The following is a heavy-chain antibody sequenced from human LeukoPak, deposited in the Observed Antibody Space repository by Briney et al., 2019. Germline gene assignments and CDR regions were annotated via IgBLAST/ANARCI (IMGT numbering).Heavy chain of an antibody. CDR2: IVYDGGYK. V-gene: IGHV3-30*02. CDR1: GFTFNSHG. D-gene: IGHD3-9*01. J-gene: IGHJ4*02. Sequence: GGSLRLSCAASGFTFNSHGMHWVRQGPGKGPEWVAFIVYDGGYKYYADSVKGRFTISRDNSKNTLFLQMNSLRTEDTAVYYCAKVQSCYGILTGDPFDYWRQGTLVTVSS. CDR3: AKVQSCYGILTGDPFDY.